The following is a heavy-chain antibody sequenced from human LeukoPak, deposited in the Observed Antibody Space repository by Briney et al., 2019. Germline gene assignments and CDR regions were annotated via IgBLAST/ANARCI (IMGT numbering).Heavy chain of an antibody. CDR3: ARDPPKYSGSSNWFDP. Sequence: ASVKVSCKASGYTFTSYGISWVRQAPGQGLEWMGWISAYNGNTNYAQKLQGRVTMTTDTSTSTAYMELRSLRSEDTAVYYCARDPPKYSGSSNWFDPWGQGTLVTVSS. D-gene: IGHD1-26*01. J-gene: IGHJ5*02. CDR1: GYTFTSYG. V-gene: IGHV1-18*01. CDR2: ISAYNGNT.